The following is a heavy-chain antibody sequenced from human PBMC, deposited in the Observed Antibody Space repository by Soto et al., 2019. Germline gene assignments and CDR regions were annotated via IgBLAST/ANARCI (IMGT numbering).Heavy chain of an antibody. D-gene: IGHD4-17*01. CDR3: ANPVNDYGDYDPVDDWFDP. Sequence: GGSLRLSCAASGFTFSSYAMSWVRQAPGKGLEWVSAISGSGGSTYYADSVKGRFTISRDNSKNTRYLQMNSLRAEDTAVYYCANPVNDYGDYDPVDDWFDPWGQGTLVTVSS. J-gene: IGHJ5*02. V-gene: IGHV3-23*01. CDR2: ISGSGGST. CDR1: GFTFSSYA.